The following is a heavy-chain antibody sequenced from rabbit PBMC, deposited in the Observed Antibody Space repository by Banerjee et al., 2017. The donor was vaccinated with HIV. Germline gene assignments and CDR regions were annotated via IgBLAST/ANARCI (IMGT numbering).Heavy chain of an antibody. Sequence: QEQLVESGGGLVQPGGSLKLSCKASGFDFSGYGVNWVRQAPGKGLEWIGYIDLVFGSTYYASWVNGRFTISSHNAQNTVDLQMNSLTAADTATYFCVRVAYTYDYAGYAYTTYNLWGQGTLVTVS. CDR2: IDLVFGST. CDR1: GFDFSGYG. V-gene: IGHV1S47*01. CDR3: VRVAYTYDYAGYAYTTYNL. J-gene: IGHJ4*01. D-gene: IGHD6-1*01.